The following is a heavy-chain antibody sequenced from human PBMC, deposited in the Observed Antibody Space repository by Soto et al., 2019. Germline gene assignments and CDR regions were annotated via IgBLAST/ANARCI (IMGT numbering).Heavy chain of an antibody. D-gene: IGHD3-22*01. CDR3: ARVDYYDSSGDYGY. Sequence: QVQLVQSGAEVKKPGASVKVSCKASGYTFTIYGISWVRQAPGQGLEWMGWISGYNGNIDYAQNLQDRVTLTTDASTSSVYMELRSLRSDDTAVYYCARVDYYDSSGDYGYWGQGTLITVSS. CDR2: ISGYNGNI. J-gene: IGHJ4*02. V-gene: IGHV1-18*04. CDR1: GYTFTIYG.